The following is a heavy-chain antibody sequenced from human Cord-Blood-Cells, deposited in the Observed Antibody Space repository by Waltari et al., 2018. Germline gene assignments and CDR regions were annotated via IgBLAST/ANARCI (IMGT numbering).Heavy chain of an antibody. CDR2: INPNSGGT. Sequence: VQLVQSGAEVKKPGASVKVSCKASGYTFTGYYMHWVRQAPGQGLEWMGWINPNSGGTNYAQKLQGWVTMTRDTSISTAYMELSRLRSDDTAVYYCARAICGGDCYPLDGMDVWGQGTTVTVSS. CDR3: ARAICGGDCYPLDGMDV. V-gene: IGHV1-2*04. J-gene: IGHJ6*02. D-gene: IGHD2-21*02. CDR1: GYTFTGYY.